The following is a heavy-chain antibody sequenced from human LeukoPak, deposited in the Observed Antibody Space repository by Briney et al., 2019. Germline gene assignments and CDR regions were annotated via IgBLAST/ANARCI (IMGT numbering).Heavy chain of an antibody. D-gene: IGHD6-13*01. V-gene: IGHV4-34*01. CDR2: INHSGST. CDR1: GGSFSGYY. J-gene: IGHJ4*02. CDR3: ARVSSWHLTH. Sequence: SETLSLTCAVYGGSFSGYYWSWIRQPPGKGLEWIGEINHSGSTNYNPSLKSRVTISVDTSKNQFSLKLSSVTAADTAVYYCARVSSWHLTHWGQGTLVTVSS.